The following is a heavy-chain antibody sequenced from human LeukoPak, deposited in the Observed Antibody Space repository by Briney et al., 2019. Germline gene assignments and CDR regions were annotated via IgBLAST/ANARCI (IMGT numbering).Heavy chain of an antibody. D-gene: IGHD1-1*01. V-gene: IGHV3-9*01. J-gene: IGHJ6*02. Sequence: PGRSLRLSCAASGFTFDDYAMHWVRHAPGKGLEWVSGISWNSGSIGYADSVKGRFTISRDNAKNSLYLQMNSLRAEDTALYYCAKEGTDYYYYYGMDVWGQGTTVTVSS. CDR2: ISWNSGSI. CDR3: AKEGTDYYYYYGMDV. CDR1: GFTFDDYA.